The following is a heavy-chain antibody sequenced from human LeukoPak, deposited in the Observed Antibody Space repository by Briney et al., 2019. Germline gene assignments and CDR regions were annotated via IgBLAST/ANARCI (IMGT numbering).Heavy chain of an antibody. CDR3: ARDADTSSHYSRFDY. CDR1: GFTFSSYA. Sequence: GGSLRLSCAASGFTFSSYAMSWVRQAPGKGLEWVSAISGSGGSTYYADSVKGRFAISRDNSKNTLFLQMNSLRAEDTAVYYCARDADTSSHYSRFDYWGRGTLVSVSS. CDR2: ISGSGGST. J-gene: IGHJ4*02. D-gene: IGHD3-22*01. V-gene: IGHV3-23*01.